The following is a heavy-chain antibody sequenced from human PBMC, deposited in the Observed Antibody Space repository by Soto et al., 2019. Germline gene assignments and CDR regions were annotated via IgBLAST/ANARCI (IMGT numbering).Heavy chain of an antibody. CDR2: ISYDGSNK. CDR1: GFTFSSYG. V-gene: IGHV3-30*18. J-gene: IGHJ4*02. Sequence: QVQLVESGGGVVQPGRSLRLSCAASGFTFSSYGMHGVRQAPGKGLEWVAVISYDGSNKYYADSVKGRFTISRDNSKNTLYLQMNRLRAEDTAVYYCAKSEGVVGATLGYFDYWGQGTLVTVSS. D-gene: IGHD1-26*01. CDR3: AKSEGVVGATLGYFDY.